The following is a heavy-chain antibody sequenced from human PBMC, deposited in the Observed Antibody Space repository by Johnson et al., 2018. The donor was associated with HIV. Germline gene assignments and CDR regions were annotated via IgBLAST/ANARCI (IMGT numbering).Heavy chain of an antibody. CDR2: INWNGGST. J-gene: IGHJ3*02. V-gene: IGHV3-20*04. D-gene: IGHD3-3*01. CDR1: GFTFDDYG. Sequence: VQLVESGGGLVQPGGSLRLSCAASGFTFDDYGMSWVRQAPGKGLEWVSGINWNGGSTGYADSLKGRFTISRDNAKNSLYLQMNSLRAEDTALYYCARDQRLIGYNFWSGYHVYAFDIWGQGTMVTVSS. CDR3: ARDQRLIGYNFWSGYHVYAFDI.